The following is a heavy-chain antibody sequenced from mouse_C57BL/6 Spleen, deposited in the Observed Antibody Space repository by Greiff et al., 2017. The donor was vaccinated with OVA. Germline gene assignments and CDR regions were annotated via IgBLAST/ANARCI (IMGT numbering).Heavy chain of an antibody. CDR2: IWSGGST. V-gene: IGHV2-2*01. Sequence: QVQLKESGPGLVQPSQSLSITCTVSGFSLTSYGVHWVRQSPGKGLEWLGVIWSGGSTDYNAAFISRLSISKDNSKSQVFFKMNSLQADDTAIYYCARTAVVSKRAYYYAMDYWGQGTSVTVSS. CDR3: ARTAVVSKRAYYYAMDY. D-gene: IGHD1-1*01. J-gene: IGHJ4*01. CDR1: GFSLTSYG.